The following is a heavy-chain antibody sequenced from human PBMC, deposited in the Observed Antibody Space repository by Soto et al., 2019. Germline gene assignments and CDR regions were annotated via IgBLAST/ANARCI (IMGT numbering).Heavy chain of an antibody. CDR2: ISYDGSNK. CDR1: GFTFSSYA. J-gene: IGHJ4*02. D-gene: IGHD4-17*01. Sequence: QVQLVESGGGVVQPGRSLRLSCAASGFTFSSYAMHWVRQAPGKGLEWVAVISYDGSNKYYADSVKGRFTISRDNSKNTLYLQMNSLRAEDTAVYYCARRGWDYGDYWEYFDYWGQGTLVTVSS. CDR3: ARRGWDYGDYWEYFDY. V-gene: IGHV3-30-3*01.